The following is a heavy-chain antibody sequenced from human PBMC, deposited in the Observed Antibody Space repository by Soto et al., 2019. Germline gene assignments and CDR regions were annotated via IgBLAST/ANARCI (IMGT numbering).Heavy chain of an antibody. J-gene: IGHJ4*02. Sequence: GGSLRLSCAASGFTFSSYWMHWVRQAPGKGLVWVSRIISSGSSTIYYADSLKGRFTISRDNAKNSLYLQMNSLRAEDTAVYYCARERPIDYWGQGTLVTVSS. CDR2: IISSGSSTI. V-gene: IGHV3-48*01. CDR1: GFTFSSYW. CDR3: ARERPIDY.